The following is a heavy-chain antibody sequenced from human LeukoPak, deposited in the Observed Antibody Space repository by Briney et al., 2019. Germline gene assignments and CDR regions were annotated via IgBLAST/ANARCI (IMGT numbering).Heavy chain of an antibody. V-gene: IGHV3-30*02. CDR1: GFTFSSYG. J-gene: IGHJ5*02. CDR3: AKDLTFVPTNWFDP. Sequence: GGSLRLSXAASGFTFSSYGMHWVRQAPGKGLEWVAFIRYDGSNKYYADSVKGRFTISRDNSKNTLYLQMNSLRAEDTAVYYCAKDLTFVPTNWFDPWGQGTLVTVSS. CDR2: IRYDGSNK. D-gene: IGHD3-9*01.